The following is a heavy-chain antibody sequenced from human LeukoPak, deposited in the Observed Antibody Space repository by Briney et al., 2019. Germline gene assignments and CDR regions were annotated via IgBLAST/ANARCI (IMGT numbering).Heavy chain of an antibody. CDR1: GASSSNYY. CDR2: TTHDGRT. J-gene: IGHJ4*02. D-gene: IGHD2-21*02. V-gene: IGHV4-34*01. CDR3: APIYGDFSDFDY. Sequence: PSETLSLTCGVYGASSSNYYWNWIRQPPGKGLEWIGETTHDGRTNYSPSLRGRATISGDTSKSQFSLKLYSVTAADPAVYYCAPIYGDFSDFDYWGLGTLVTVSS.